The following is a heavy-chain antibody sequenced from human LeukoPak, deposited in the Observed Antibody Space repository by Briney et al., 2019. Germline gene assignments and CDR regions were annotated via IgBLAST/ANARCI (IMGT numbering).Heavy chain of an antibody. CDR3: ARGRAYCSGGSCYSGYYYYYYGMDV. Sequence: SETLSLTCAVYGGSFSGYYWSWIRQPPGKGLEWIGEINHSGSTNYNPSLESRVTISVDTSKNQFSLKLSSVTAADTAVYYCARGRAYCSGGSCYSGYYYYYYGMDVWGQGTTVTVSS. V-gene: IGHV4-34*01. J-gene: IGHJ6*02. CDR1: GGSFSGYY. D-gene: IGHD2-15*01. CDR2: INHSGST.